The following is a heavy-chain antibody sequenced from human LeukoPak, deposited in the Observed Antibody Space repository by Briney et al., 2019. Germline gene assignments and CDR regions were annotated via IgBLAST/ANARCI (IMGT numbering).Heavy chain of an antibody. V-gene: IGHV4-30-2*01. J-gene: IGHJ4*02. CDR2: IYHSGST. CDR1: GGSISSGGYS. D-gene: IGHD3-16*01. CDR3: ARVQAGYAHFDY. Sequence: SETLCLTCAVSGGSISSGGYSWSWIRQPPGKGLEWIGYIYHSGSTYYNPSLKSRVTISVDRSKNQFPLKLSSVTAADTAVYYCARVQAGYAHFDYWGQGTLVTVSS.